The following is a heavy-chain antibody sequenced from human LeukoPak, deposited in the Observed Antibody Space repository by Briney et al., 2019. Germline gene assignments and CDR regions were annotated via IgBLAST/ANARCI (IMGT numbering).Heavy chain of an antibody. Sequence: ASVKVSCKASGGTFSSYAISWVRQAPGQGLEWMGGIIPIFGTANYAQKFQGRVTITTDESTSTAYMELSSLRAEDTALYYCAKDSHNRGVILYYFDYWGQGTLVTVSS. CDR2: IIPIFGTA. V-gene: IGHV1-69*05. J-gene: IGHJ4*02. CDR3: AKDSHNRGVILYYFDY. D-gene: IGHD3-10*01. CDR1: GGTFSSYA.